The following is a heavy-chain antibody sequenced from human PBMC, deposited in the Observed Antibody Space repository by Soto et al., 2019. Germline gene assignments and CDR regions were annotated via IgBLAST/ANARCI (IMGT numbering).Heavy chain of an antibody. V-gene: IGHV4-31*03. CDR1: NGSISSSGYY. CDR3: AGGSSKSWFDP. CDR2: IYYSGST. D-gene: IGHD6-6*01. J-gene: IGHJ5*02. Sequence: QVQLQESGPGLAKPSQTLSLTCNVSNGSISSSGYYWSWIRQHPGQGLEWIGYIYYSGSTYYNPALKSRGTISVDTSKDQFSLKLGSVTAAVTAIYYCAGGSSKSWFDPWGQGTLGTVSS.